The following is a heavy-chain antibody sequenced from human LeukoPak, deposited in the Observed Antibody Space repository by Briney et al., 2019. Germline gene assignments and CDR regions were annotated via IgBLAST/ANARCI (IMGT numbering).Heavy chain of an antibody. J-gene: IGHJ4*02. V-gene: IGHV3-23*01. CDR3: ARFALKTPPTD. CDR2: LSGSGGTT. CDR1: GFTFSTYG. Sequence: GGSLRLSCAASGFTFSTYGMGWVRQAPGKGLEWVSALSGSGGTTYYADSVKGRFTISRDNAKNSLYLQMNSLRAEDTAVYYCARFALKTPPTDWGQGTLVTVSS.